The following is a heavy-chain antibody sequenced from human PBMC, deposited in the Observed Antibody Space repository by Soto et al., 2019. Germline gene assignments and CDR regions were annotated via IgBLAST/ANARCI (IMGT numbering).Heavy chain of an antibody. CDR3: ARAQYDYGGHDYYYYMDV. CDR1: GGSISSYY. D-gene: IGHD4-17*01. J-gene: IGHJ6*03. Sequence: SETLSLTCTVSGGSISSYYWSWIRQPPGKGLEWIGYIYYSGSTNYNPSLKSRVTISVDTSKNQFSLKLSSVTAADTAVYYCARAQYDYGGHDYYYYMDVWGKGTTVTVSS. V-gene: IGHV4-59*08. CDR2: IYYSGST.